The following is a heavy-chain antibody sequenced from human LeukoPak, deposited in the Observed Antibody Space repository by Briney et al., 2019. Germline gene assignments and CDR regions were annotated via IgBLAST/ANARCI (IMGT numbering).Heavy chain of an antibody. J-gene: IGHJ3*02. V-gene: IGHV3-30*04. CDR2: ISYDGSNK. CDR3: ARDRRDSSGYYYVGAFDI. CDR1: GFTFSSYA. Sequence: PGRSLRLSCAASGFTFSSYAMHWVRQAPGKGLEWVAVISYDGSNKYYADSVKGRFTISRDNSKNTLYLQMNSLRAEDTAVYYCARDRRDSSGYYYVGAFDIWGQGTMVTVSS. D-gene: IGHD3-22*01.